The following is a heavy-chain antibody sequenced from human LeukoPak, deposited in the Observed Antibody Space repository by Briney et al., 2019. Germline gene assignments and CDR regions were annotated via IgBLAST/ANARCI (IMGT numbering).Heavy chain of an antibody. D-gene: IGHD4-17*01. CDR1: GYTFTSCA. CDR3: ARVAYEYGDYYFDY. J-gene: IGHJ4*02. V-gene: IGHV1-3*01. CDR2: INAGNGNT. Sequence: ASVKVSCKASGYTFTSCAMHWVRQAPGQRLEWMGWINAGNGNTKYSQKFQGRVTITRDISASTAYMELSSLRSEDTAVYYCARVAYEYGDYYFDYWGQGTLVTVSS.